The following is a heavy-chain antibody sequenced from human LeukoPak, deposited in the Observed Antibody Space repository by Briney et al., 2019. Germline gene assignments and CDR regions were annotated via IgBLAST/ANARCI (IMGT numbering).Heavy chain of an antibody. D-gene: IGHD2-2*01. CDR1: GFTFSSYS. CDR3: ARDHGDVVVPAASPLDY. V-gene: IGHV3-21*01. CDR2: ISSSSSYI. Sequence: GGSLRLSCAASGFTFSSYSMNWVRQAPGKGLEWVSSISSSSSYIYYGDSVKGRFTISRDNAKNSLYLQMNSLRAEDTAVYYCARDHGDVVVPAASPLDYWGQGTLVTVSS. J-gene: IGHJ4*02.